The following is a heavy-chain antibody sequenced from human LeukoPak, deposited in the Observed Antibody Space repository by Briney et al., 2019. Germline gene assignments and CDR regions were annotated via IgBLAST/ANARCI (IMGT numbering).Heavy chain of an antibody. J-gene: IGHJ4*02. CDR1: GGSISSYY. CDR3: ASFGRRPSYCSSTSCSSFDY. CDR2: IYYSGST. V-gene: IGHV4-59*12. Sequence: SETLSLTCTVSGGSISSYYWSWIRQPPGKGLEWIGYIYYSGSTNYNPSLKSRVTISVDTSKNQFSLKLSSVTAADTAVYYCASFGRRPSYCSSTSCSSFDYWGQGTLVTVSS. D-gene: IGHD2-2*01.